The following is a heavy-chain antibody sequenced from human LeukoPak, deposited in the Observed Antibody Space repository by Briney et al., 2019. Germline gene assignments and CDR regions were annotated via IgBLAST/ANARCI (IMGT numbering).Heavy chain of an antibody. D-gene: IGHD2-21*01. CDR1: GFPFSSYA. CDR2: SSSSDDGK. J-gene: IGHJ4*01. CDR3: AKAPVTSCRGAFCYPFDY. V-gene: IGHV3-23*01. Sequence: GGSLILSGAATGFPFSSYAMGGVRQLPGTGLEWVSASSSSDDGKWYAESVRGRFTISRDTSKNTVYLQMNRLRVEDAGVYYCAKAPVTSCRGAFCYPFDYWGHGTLVTVSS.